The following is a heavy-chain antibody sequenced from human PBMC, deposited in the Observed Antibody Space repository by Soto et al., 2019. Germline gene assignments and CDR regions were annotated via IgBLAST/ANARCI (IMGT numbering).Heavy chain of an antibody. J-gene: IGHJ6*02. V-gene: IGHV5-10-1*01. CDR2: IDPSDSYT. D-gene: IGHD3-9*01. CDR1: GYSFTSYW. Sequence: ESLTISGKGSGYSFTSYWISLVRQMPGKGLEWMGRIDPSDSYTNYSPSFQGHVTISADKSISTAYLQWSSLKASDTAMYYCASNGPWLLSGMDVWGQGTTVTVSS. CDR3: ASNGPWLLSGMDV.